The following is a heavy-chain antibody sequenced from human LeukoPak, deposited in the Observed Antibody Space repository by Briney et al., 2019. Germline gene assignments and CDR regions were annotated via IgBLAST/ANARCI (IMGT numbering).Heavy chain of an antibody. V-gene: IGHV3-23*01. J-gene: IGHJ4*02. CDR3: ARNENSGWGYFDY. D-gene: IGHD5-12*01. Sequence: GGSLRLSCAASRFTFNSYAMSWVRQAPGEGLEWVSVIGGSNGITFYVGSVKGRFTISRDNSKDTLYLQMNSLRAEDTAVYYCARNENSGWGYFDYWGRGTLVTVSS. CDR1: RFTFNSYA. CDR2: IGGSNGIT.